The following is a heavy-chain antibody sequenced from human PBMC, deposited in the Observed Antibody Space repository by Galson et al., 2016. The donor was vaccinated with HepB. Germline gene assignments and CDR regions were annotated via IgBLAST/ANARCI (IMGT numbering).Heavy chain of an antibody. CDR1: GLTLSNVW. CDR2: IKSKSDGGTA. CDR3: TPRSF. J-gene: IGHJ4*02. Sequence: SLRLSCAASGLTLSNVWMTWVRQAPGKGLEYLGHIKSKSDGGTADYATPVKGRFTIFRDDSKNTLYLQIKSLRIEDTAVYYCTPRSFWGPGTLVTVSS. V-gene: IGHV3-15*01.